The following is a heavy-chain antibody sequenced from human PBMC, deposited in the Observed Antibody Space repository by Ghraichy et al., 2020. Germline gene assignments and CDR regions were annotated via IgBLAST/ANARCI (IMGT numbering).Heavy chain of an antibody. J-gene: IGHJ4*02. CDR2: INHSGST. CDR3: ARSASSAWTVGIDY. CDR1: GESFNGYY. V-gene: IGHV4-34*01. Sequence: ETLSLPCAVYGESFNGYYWTWIRQPPGKGLEWIGEINHSGSTNYNPSLKSRVTISVDTSKNQFSLKLSSVTGADTAVYFCARSASSAWTVGIDYWGQGTLVTVSS. D-gene: IGHD6-13*01.